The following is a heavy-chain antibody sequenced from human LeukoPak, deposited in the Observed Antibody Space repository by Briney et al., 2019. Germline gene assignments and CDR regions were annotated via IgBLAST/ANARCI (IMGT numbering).Heavy chain of an antibody. CDR3: AKGNCGADCYPDY. Sequence: PGGSLRLSCAASGFTFDDYAMHWVRQAPGKGLEWVSGISWYSGSIAYADSVKARFTISRDNAKNSLYLQMNSLRPEDTALYYCAKGNCGADCYPDYWGREPWSPSPQ. D-gene: IGHD2-21*02. V-gene: IGHV3-9*01. CDR1: GFTFDDYA. CDR2: ISWYSGSI. J-gene: IGHJ4*02.